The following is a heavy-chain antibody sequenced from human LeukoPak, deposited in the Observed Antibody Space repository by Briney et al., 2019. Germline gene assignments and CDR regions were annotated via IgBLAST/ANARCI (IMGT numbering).Heavy chain of an antibody. CDR2: ISWNSGSI. Sequence: PGGSLRLSCAASGFTFDDYAMHWVRQAPGKGLEWVSGISWNSGSIGYADSVKGRFTISRDNAKNSLYLQMNSLRAEDTDLYYCAKYGSSLFDPWGQGTLVTVSS. CDR1: GFTFDDYA. CDR3: AKYGSSLFDP. V-gene: IGHV3-9*01. J-gene: IGHJ5*02. D-gene: IGHD2-2*01.